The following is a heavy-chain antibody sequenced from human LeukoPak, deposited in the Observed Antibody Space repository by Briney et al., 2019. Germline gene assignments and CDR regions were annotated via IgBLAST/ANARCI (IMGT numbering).Heavy chain of an antibody. D-gene: IGHD5-24*01. CDR1: GFTFNNYA. J-gene: IGHJ2*01. Sequence: GGSLRLSCAASGFTFNNYAMSWVRQAPGKGLDWVSVIYSGGSTYYADYVKGRFTISRDYPKNTLYLKMINLRAEDTAVYYCASPSAERTAINGWYFDVWGRGTLVTVSS. CDR3: ASPSAERTAINGWYFDV. V-gene: IGHV3-66*01. CDR2: IYSGGST.